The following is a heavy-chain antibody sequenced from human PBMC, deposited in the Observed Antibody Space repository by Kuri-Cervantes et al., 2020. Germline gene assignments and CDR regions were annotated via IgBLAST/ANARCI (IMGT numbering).Heavy chain of an antibody. J-gene: IGHJ2*01. D-gene: IGHD3-9*01. Sequence: SETLSLTCAVYGGSFSGYYWSWIRQPPGKGLEWIGEINHSGSTNYNPSLKSRVTISADTSKNQLSLKLSSVTAADTAVYYCARDFYHDILTGYFRYFDLWGRGTLVTVSS. CDR3: ARDFYHDILTGYFRYFDL. CDR2: INHSGST. CDR1: GGSFSGYY. V-gene: IGHV4-34*01.